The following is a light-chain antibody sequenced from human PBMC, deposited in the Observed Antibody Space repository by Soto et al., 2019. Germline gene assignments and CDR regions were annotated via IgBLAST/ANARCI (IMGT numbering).Light chain of an antibody. CDR1: QSISSW. V-gene: IGKV1-5*03. Sequence: DIPMTQSPSTLSASVGDRVTITFRASQSISSWLAWYQQKPGKAPNLLIYKASSLESGVPSRLSGSGSGTEFTLTISSLQPDDFATYYCQQYNSYPLTFGGGTKVEIK. J-gene: IGKJ4*01. CDR3: QQYNSYPLT. CDR2: KAS.